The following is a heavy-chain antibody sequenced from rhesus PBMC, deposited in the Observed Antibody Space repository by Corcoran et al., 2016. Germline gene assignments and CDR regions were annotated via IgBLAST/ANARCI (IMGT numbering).Heavy chain of an antibody. D-gene: IGHD2-2*01. CDR3: ALGMPFEF. CDR2: ICGGGGST. V-gene: IGHV4-106*01. CDR1: GASINYNY. Sequence: QVQLQESGPGLVKPSATLPLTCDVYGASINYNYWSWIRQPPGRGLEWIVYICGGGGSTTYRPSLERRGTISKDTSKNQFSLKLNSVTAADTAVYYCALGMPFEFWGQGALVIVSS. J-gene: IGHJ1*01.